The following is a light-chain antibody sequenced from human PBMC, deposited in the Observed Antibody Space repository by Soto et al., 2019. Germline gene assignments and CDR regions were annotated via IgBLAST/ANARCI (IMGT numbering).Light chain of an antibody. J-gene: IGKJ1*01. CDR1: QSVSNNY. V-gene: IGKV3-20*01. Sequence: EIVLTQSPGTLSLSPGERATLSCRASQSVSNNYLAWYQQKPGQAPRLLIYGASNRATGIPDRFSGSESGTDFTLTISRLEPEDFAVYYCQQYGSSVTFGQGTKVEIK. CDR3: QQYGSSVT. CDR2: GAS.